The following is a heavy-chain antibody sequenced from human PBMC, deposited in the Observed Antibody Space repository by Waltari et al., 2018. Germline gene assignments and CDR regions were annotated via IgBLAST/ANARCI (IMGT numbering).Heavy chain of an antibody. CDR2: IHYSGST. CDR1: GGSVSSDSSS. CDR3: ARGGYDSSGYHFNT. J-gene: IGHJ4*02. V-gene: IGHV4-31*03. D-gene: IGHD3-22*01. Sequence: QVQLQESGPGLIKPSQTLSLTCTVSGGSVSSDSSSWSWVRQLPGKGLEWIGYIHYSGSTFYSPSLQSRITMSVDTSENQFSLKLSSVTAADTAVYYCARGGYDSSGYHFNTWGQGTLITVSS.